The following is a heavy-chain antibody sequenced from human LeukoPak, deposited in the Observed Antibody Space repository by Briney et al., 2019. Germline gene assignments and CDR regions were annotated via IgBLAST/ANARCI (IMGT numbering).Heavy chain of an antibody. J-gene: IGHJ4*02. CDR1: GYSFISNG. D-gene: IGHD2-2*01. Sequence: GASVKVSCKASGYSFISNGISWVRQAPGRGLEWMGWISAYNGNTNYAQKLQGRVTMTTDTSTSTAYMELRSLRSDDTAVYYCARDDGQLPYPFEYWGQGTLVAVSS. V-gene: IGHV1-18*04. CDR2: ISAYNGNT. CDR3: ARDDGQLPYPFEY.